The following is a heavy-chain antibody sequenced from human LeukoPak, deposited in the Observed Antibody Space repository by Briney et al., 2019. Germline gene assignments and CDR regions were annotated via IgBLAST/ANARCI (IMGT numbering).Heavy chain of an antibody. V-gene: IGHV4-34*01. J-gene: IGHJ4*02. CDR1: GGSLSNYY. D-gene: IGHD3-10*01. Sequence: PSETLSLTCAVYGGSLSNYYWSWIRQPPGKGLEWIGEINHSGSINHNPALKSRVTISVDTSENQFSLKLSSVTAADTAVYYCARHSASGSYYLFDSWGQGTLVTVSS. CDR2: INHSGSI. CDR3: ARHSASGSYYLFDS.